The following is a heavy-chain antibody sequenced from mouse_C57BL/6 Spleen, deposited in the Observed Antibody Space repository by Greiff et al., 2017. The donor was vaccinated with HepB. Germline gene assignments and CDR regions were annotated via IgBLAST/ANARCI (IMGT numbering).Heavy chain of an antibody. CDR1: GFNIKDDY. J-gene: IGHJ3*01. CDR3: TRGVTTRFAY. CDR2: IDPENGDT. Sequence: EVQLQQSGAELVRPGASVKLSCTASGFNIKDDYMHWVKQRPEQGLEWIGWIDPENGDTEYASKFQGKATITADTSSNTAYLQLSSLTSEDTAVYYGTRGVTTRFAYWGQGTLVTVSA. D-gene: IGHD2-2*01. V-gene: IGHV14-4*01.